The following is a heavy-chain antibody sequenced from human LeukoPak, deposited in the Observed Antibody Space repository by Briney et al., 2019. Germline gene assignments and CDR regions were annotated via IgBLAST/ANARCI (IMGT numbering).Heavy chain of an antibody. CDR3: ARGGLIRGTLNSLIAFDL. V-gene: IGHV4-34*01. J-gene: IGHJ3*01. Sequence: SETLSLTCAVYGGSFSGYYWSWIRQPPGKGLEWIGEINHSGSTNYNPSLKSRVTISVDTSKNQFSLKLSSVTAADTAVYYCARGGLIRGTLNSLIAFDLWGQGIMVTVSS. CDR2: INHSGST. CDR1: GGSFSGYY. D-gene: IGHD3-10*01.